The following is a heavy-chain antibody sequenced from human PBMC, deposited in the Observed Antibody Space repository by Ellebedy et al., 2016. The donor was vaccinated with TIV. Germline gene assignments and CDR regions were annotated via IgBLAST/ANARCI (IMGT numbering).Heavy chain of an antibody. Sequence: GGSLRLSCAASGFSVTNNYMSWVRQAPGKGLEWVSAISDSADITYYADSVKGRFAISRDNSKNTLYLHMNSLRAEDTAVYFCARAIYGASYLWGRGTLVTVSS. CDR1: GFSVTNNY. CDR2: ISDSADIT. V-gene: IGHV3-23*01. CDR3: ARAIYGASYL. D-gene: IGHD4-17*01. J-gene: IGHJ2*01.